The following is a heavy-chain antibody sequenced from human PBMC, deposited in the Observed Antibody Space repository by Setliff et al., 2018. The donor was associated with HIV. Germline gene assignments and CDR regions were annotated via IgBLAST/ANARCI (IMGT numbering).Heavy chain of an antibody. CDR3: ASDDYGAYEGFYYYYMDV. CDR2: ISSSRRSK. Sequence: GGSLRLSCAASGCTFSHYYMSWVRQAPGKGLVWISYISSSRRSKYYADSVKGRFTISRDNAKNSLYLQMNSLTAEDTAVYYCASDDYGAYEGFYYYYMDVWGKGTTVTVSS. J-gene: IGHJ6*03. CDR1: GCTFSHYY. D-gene: IGHD4-17*01. V-gene: IGHV3-11*06.